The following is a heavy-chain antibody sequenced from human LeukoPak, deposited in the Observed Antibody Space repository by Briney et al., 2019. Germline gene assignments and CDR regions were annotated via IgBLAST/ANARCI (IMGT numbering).Heavy chain of an antibody. CDR1: GGSISSYY. Sequence: SETLSLTCTVSGGSISSYYWSWIRQPPGKGLEWIGYIYYSGSTNYNPSLKSRVTISVDTSKNQFSLKLSSVTAADTAVYYCARDFGYCGGDCYPPCNFDLWGRGTLVTVSS. D-gene: IGHD2-21*02. V-gene: IGHV4-59*01. CDR3: ARDFGYCGGDCYPPCNFDL. CDR2: IYYSGST. J-gene: IGHJ2*01.